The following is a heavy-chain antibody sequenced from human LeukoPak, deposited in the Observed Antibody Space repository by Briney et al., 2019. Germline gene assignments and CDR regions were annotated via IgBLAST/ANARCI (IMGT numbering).Heavy chain of an antibody. V-gene: IGHV3-21*01. Sequence: VGSLRVSCAASRFTFISYSMDWVRQAPGKGLEWVSSISSSSSYIYYADSVWGRFTISRDNAKSSLYLQMNSLRAEDTAVYYCARGYGDYGVGLDYFDYWGQGTLVTVSS. CDR1: RFTFISYS. CDR3: ARGYGDYGVGLDYFDY. CDR2: ISSSSSYI. D-gene: IGHD4-17*01. J-gene: IGHJ4*02.